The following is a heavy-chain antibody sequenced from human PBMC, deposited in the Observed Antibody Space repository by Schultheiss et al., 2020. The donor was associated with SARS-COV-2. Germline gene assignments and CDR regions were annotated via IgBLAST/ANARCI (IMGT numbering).Heavy chain of an antibody. Sequence: SETLSLTCAVSGGSISSSNWWSWVRQPPGKGLEWIGEIYHSGSTNYNPSLKSRVTISVDKSKNQFSLKLSSVTAADTAVYYCASMTRDSSSWLDYWGQGTLVTVS. D-gene: IGHD6-13*01. V-gene: IGHV4-4*02. CDR2: IYHSGST. J-gene: IGHJ4*02. CDR1: GGSISSSNW. CDR3: ASMTRDSSSWLDY.